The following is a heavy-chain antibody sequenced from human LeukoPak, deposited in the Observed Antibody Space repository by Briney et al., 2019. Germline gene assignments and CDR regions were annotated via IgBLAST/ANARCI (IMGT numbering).Heavy chain of an antibody. D-gene: IGHD3-3*01. CDR1: GGSISSHY. V-gene: IGHV4-59*11. Sequence: PPETLSLTCTVSGGSISSHYWSWVRQTPGKGLEWIGHIYHSGNTKYNSALKGRVTISDDASKNQFSLRLSSVTAADTAVYFCARGYDFWSGVMSDAFDIWGRGTKVTVSS. J-gene: IGHJ3*02. CDR2: IYHSGNT. CDR3: ARGYDFWSGVMSDAFDI.